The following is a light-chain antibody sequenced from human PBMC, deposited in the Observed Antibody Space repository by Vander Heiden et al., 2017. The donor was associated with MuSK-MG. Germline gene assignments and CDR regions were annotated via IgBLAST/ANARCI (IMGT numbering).Light chain of an antibody. J-gene: IGKJ4*01. CDR3: HQYYGIPLT. CDR2: WAS. Sequence: DIVMTQSPDSLAVSLGERATIKCKSSQSVLYSSNNKNYLAWYQQKPGQAPNLLISWASTREPGVPDRFSGSGSGTDFTLTISSLQPDDVAVYYCHQYYGIPLTFGAGTKVEIK. CDR1: QSVLYSSNNKNY. V-gene: IGKV4-1*01.